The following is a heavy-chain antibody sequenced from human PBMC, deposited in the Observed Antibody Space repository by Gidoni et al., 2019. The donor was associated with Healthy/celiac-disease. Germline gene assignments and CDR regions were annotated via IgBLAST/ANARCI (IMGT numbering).Heavy chain of an antibody. CDR2: IYSGGST. V-gene: IGHV3-53*01. CDR1: GFTVSSNY. J-gene: IGHJ5*02. Sequence: EVQLVESGGGLLQPGGSLRLSCAASGFTVSSNYMSWVRQAPGKGLEWVSVIYSGGSTYYADSVKGRFTISRDNSKNTLYLQMNSLRAEDTAVYYCARLTDYDFWSGYSNWFDPWGQGTLVTVSS. CDR3: ARLTDYDFWSGYSNWFDP. D-gene: IGHD3-3*01.